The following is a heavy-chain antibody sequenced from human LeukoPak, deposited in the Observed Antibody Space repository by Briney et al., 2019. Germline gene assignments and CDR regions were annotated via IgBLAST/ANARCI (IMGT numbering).Heavy chain of an antibody. J-gene: IGHJ3*02. CDR3: ARLSGNIDFDI. CDR1: GFSFSSYG. V-gene: IGHV3-33*01. CDR2: IWYDGSEN. D-gene: IGHD1-26*01. Sequence: PGGTLRLSCAASGFSFSSYGMLWVRQAPGKGLEWVAVIWYDGSENFYADSVKGRFAIFRDNSKNTFDLQMSSLRADDTALYYCARLSGNIDFDISGQAGMVSVSS.